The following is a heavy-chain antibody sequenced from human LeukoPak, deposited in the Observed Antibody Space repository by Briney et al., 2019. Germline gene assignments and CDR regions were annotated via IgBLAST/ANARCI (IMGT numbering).Heavy chain of an antibody. CDR2: IGTAGDT. J-gene: IGHJ4*02. D-gene: IGHD6-19*01. V-gene: IGHV3-13*01. CDR1: GFTFSSYD. Sequence: PGGSLRLSCAASGFTFSSYDMHWVRQATGKGLEWVSAIGTAGDTYYPGSVKGRFTISRENAKNSSYLQMNSLRAGDTAVYYCARGPPIGYSSGCLDYWGQGTLVTVSS. CDR3: ARGPPIGYSSGCLDY.